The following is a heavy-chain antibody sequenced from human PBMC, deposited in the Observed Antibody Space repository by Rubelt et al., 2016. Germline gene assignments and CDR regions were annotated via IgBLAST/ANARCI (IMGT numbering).Heavy chain of an antibody. CDR3: ARVSGDAETWFDP. D-gene: IGHD2-21*02. CDR2: IYRAGDT. J-gene: IGHJ5*02. Sequence: PRGESGGGLVQPGWSLRLSCKASGFSVSSDYISWVRQAPGKGLEWVSIIYRAGDTYSAASVKGRFLISRDNSEKTVYLQMNSLRGEDTAVYYCARVSGDAETWFDPWGQGTPVTVSS. CDR1: GFSVSSDY. V-gene: IGHV3-66*01.